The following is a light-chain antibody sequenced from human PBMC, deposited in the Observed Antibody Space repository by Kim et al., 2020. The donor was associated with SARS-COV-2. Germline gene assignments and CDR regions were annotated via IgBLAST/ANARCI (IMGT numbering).Light chain of an antibody. Sequence: DIQMTQTPSSLSASVGDRVTISCRASQSIGSYVNWYQQTPGKAPKLLIHTVSHLQSGVPPRFSGSGSGTEFSLTIASLQPQDFATYYCQQSYTSPFTFGPGTKVDIK. J-gene: IGKJ3*01. CDR2: TVS. CDR3: QQSYTSPFT. CDR1: QSIGSY. V-gene: IGKV1-39*01.